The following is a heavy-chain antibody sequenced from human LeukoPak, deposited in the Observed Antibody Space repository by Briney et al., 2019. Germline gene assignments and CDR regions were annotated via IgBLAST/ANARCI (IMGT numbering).Heavy chain of an antibody. J-gene: IGHJ3*02. CDR2: IKQDGSEK. CDR1: GFTFSSYW. CDR3: ARAGGTYYGIAFDM. V-gene: IGHV3-7*01. Sequence: GGSLRLSCAASGFTFSSYWMSWVRQAPGKGLEWVANIKQDGSEKYYVDSVKGRFTISRDNAKNSLYLQMNSLRGEDTAVYYCARAGGTYYGIAFDMWGQGTMVTVSS. D-gene: IGHD1-26*01.